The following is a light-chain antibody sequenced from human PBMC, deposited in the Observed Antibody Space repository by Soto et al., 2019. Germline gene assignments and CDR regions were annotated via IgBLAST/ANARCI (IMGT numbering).Light chain of an antibody. J-gene: IGKJ5*01. CDR2: GAS. Sequence: DIVMTQSPATLSVSLGDRATLSCRASQSVSSNLAWYQLKPGQAPRLLIYGASNRATGVPARFSGSWSGTEFTLTISSLQSEDFAVYYCQQYNNWITFGQGTRLEIK. CDR3: QQYNNWIT. CDR1: QSVSSN. V-gene: IGKV3-15*01.